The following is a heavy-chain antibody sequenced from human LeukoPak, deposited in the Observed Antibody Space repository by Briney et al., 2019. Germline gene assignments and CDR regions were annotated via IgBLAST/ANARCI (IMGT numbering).Heavy chain of an antibody. V-gene: IGHV3-23*01. CDR1: GFTFSSYA. CDR2: ISGSGGST. D-gene: IGHD3-9*01. CDR3: AKDRAPTYYDILTGYYNGGPFDY. Sequence: GGSLRLSCAASGFTFSSYAMSWVRQAPGKGLEGVSAISGSGGSTYYADSVKGRFTISRDNSKNTLYLQMNSLRADDTAVYYCAKDRAPTYYDILTGYYNGGPFDYWGQGTLVTVSS. J-gene: IGHJ4*02.